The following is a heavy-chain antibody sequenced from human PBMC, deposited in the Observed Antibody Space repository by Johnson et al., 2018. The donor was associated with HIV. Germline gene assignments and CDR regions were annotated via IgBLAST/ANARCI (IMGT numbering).Heavy chain of an antibody. Sequence: QVQLVESGGGVVQPGRSLRLSCAASGFTFSSHAMHWVRQSPGKGLEWVAVISYDGNNKYFADSVRGRFTISKDSSRNTLYLHMDSLRPEDTAVYFCARDALQQLVPRGAFDIWGQGTKVTVSS. D-gene: IGHD6-13*01. CDR1: GFTFSSHA. CDR2: ISYDGNNK. CDR3: ARDALQQLVPRGAFDI. J-gene: IGHJ3*02. V-gene: IGHV3-30*04.